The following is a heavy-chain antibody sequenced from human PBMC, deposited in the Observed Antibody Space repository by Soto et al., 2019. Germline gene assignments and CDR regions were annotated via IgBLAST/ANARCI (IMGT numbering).Heavy chain of an antibody. J-gene: IGHJ3*02. CDR3: AKVGHIVVVTAIPDSAFDI. V-gene: IGHV1-69*06. D-gene: IGHD2-21*02. Sequence: QVQLVQSGAEVKKPGSTVKVSCKASGGAFSSFAISWVRQAPGQGLEWMGGIIPVFGTANYAQKFQGRVTITADKSTSKAYMELSSLTSEDTAVYFCAKVGHIVVVTAIPDSAFDIWGQGTMVTVSS. CDR1: GGAFSSFA. CDR2: IIPVFGTA.